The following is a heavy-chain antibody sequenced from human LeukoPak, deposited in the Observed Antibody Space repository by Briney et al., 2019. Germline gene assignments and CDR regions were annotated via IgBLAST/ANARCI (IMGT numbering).Heavy chain of an antibody. Sequence: GGSLRLSCAASGFAFSSYWMHWVRQGPEKGLGWVARISTDGSFTSYADSVKGRFTISRDNAKNTLYLQMNSLRDEDTAVYYCARGYGTVWGQGTLVAVSS. CDR1: GFAFSSYW. CDR2: ISTDGSFT. CDR3: ARGYGTV. V-gene: IGHV3-74*01. D-gene: IGHD5-18*01. J-gene: IGHJ4*02.